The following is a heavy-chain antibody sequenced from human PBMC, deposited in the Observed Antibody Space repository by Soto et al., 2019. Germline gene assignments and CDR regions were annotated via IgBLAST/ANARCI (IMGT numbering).Heavy chain of an antibody. CDR1: GGSFNNHY. Sequence: TSETLSLTCSVSGGSFNNHYWSWIRQPPGKGLQWIGYIYYTGTTNYNPSLKSRVTMSVDTSKNQFALQMSSVTAADTAVYYCARVGGNRGYTSNYFDHWGQGTLVTVSS. CDR2: IYYTGTT. V-gene: IGHV4-59*11. D-gene: IGHD1-1*01. CDR3: ARVGGNRGYTSNYFDH. J-gene: IGHJ4*02.